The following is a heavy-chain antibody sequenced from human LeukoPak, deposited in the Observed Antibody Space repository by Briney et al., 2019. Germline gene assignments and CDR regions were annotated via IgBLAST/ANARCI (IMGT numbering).Heavy chain of an antibody. D-gene: IGHD3-10*01. CDR3: ARVDYYGSGTLMDV. J-gene: IGHJ6*03. CDR1: GFTFSIYW. V-gene: IGHV3-7*01. Sequence: GGSLRLSCAASGFTFSIYWMSWVRQAPGKGLEWVANIKQDGSEKYYVDSVKGRFTISRDNAKNSLYLQMNSLRAEDTAVYYCARVDYYGSGTLMDVWGKGTTVTVSS. CDR2: IKQDGSEK.